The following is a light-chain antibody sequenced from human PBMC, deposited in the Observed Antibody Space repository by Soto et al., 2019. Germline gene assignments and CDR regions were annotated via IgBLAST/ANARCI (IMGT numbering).Light chain of an antibody. CDR3: QHHSNWPSYT. CDR2: DAS. Sequence: EIVLTQSPATLSLSPGERATLSCRASQSVSSYLAWYQQKPGQAPRLLTYDASIMATGIPARFSGSGSGSDFTLAITSPVPKALAVYDGQHHSNWPSYTFGQGTKVEVK. J-gene: IGKJ2*01. V-gene: IGKV3-11*01. CDR1: QSVSSY.